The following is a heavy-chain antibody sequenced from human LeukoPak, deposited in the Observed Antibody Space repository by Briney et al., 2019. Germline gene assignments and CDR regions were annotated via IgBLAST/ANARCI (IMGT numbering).Heavy chain of an antibody. CDR1: GFTFSSYA. V-gene: IGHV3-64*04. CDR3: ARVRFMITFGGVIPNYFDY. J-gene: IGHJ4*02. Sequence: GGSLRLSCSASGFTFSSYAMHWVRQAPGKGLEYVSAISSNGGSTYYADSVKGRFTISRDNSKNTLYLQMNSLRAEDTAVYYCARVRFMITFGGVIPNYFDYWGQGTLVTVSS. CDR2: ISSNGGST. D-gene: IGHD3-16*02.